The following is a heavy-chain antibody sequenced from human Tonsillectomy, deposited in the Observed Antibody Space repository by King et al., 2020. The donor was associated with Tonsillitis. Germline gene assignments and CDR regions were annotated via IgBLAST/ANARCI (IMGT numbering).Heavy chain of an antibody. CDR2: IDWDDDK. J-gene: IGHJ6*02. D-gene: IGHD2-8*02. CDR1: GFSLSTSGMC. V-gene: IGHV2-70*01. CDR3: ARIQSSGLWEEYYYYYGMDV. Sequence: VTLKESGPALVKPTQTLTLTCSFSGFSLSTSGMCVSWIRQPPGKALEWLALIDWDDDKYYSTSLKTRLTISKDTSKNQVVLTMTNMDPVDTATYYCARIQSSGLWEEYYYYYGMDVWGQGTTVTVSS.